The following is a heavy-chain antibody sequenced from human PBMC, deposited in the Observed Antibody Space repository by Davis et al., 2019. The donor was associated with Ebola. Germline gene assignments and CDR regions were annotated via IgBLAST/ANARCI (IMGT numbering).Heavy chain of an antibody. CDR2: ISGSGGST. CDR1: GFTFSSYA. J-gene: IGHJ4*02. Sequence: GESLKISCAASGFTFSSYAMSWVRQAPGKGLEWVSAISGSGGSTYYADSVKGRFTISRDNSKNTLYLQMNSLRAEDTAVYYCAKDPDITMVQGVSFDYWGQGTLVTVSS. CDR3: AKDPDITMVQGVSFDY. D-gene: IGHD3-10*01. V-gene: IGHV3-23*01.